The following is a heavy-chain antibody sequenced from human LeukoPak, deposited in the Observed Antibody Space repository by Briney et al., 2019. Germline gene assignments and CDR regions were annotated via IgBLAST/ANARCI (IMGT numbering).Heavy chain of an antibody. V-gene: IGHV1-69*04. J-gene: IGHJ6*02. D-gene: IGHD5-24*01. CDR2: IIPILGIA. CDR3: ARAPRVEMATDYYYYYGMDV. CDR1: GGTFTSYA. Sequence: ASVKVSCKASGGTFTSYAISWVRQAPGQGLEWMGRIIPILGIANYAQKFQGRVTITADKSTSTAYMELSSLRSEDTAVYYCARAPRVEMATDYYYYYGMDVWGQGTTVTVSS.